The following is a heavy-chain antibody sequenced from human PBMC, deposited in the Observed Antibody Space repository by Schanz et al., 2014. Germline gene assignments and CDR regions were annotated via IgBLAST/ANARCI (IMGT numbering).Heavy chain of an antibody. CDR3: AKGSFGGYFDP. CDR2: IDPNTGNT. J-gene: IGHJ4*02. CDR1: GYMFTGYY. V-gene: IGHV1-2*02. D-gene: IGHD3-10*01. Sequence: QVQLVQSGAEVKKPGASVKVSCKASGYMFTGYYLHWVRQAPGQGLEWMGWIDPNTGNTNYAQKFQGRVTLSRQRPISTAYMELTRLRSNDTAVFYCAKGSFGGYFDPWGQGTRVTVSS.